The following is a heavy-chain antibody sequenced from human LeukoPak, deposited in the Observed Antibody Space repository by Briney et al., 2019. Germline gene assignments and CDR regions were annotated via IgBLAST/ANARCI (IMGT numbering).Heavy chain of an antibody. CDR3: ARAFSGSYSD. J-gene: IGHJ4*02. D-gene: IGHD1-26*01. CDR2: ISSSSSYI. CDR1: GFTFSSYS. V-gene: IGHV3-21*01. Sequence: GGSLRLSCAASGFTFSSYSMNWVRQAPGKGLEWISSISSSSSYIYYADSVKGRFTISRDNAKNSLYLQMNSLRAEDTAVYYCARAFSGSYSDWGQGTLVTVPS.